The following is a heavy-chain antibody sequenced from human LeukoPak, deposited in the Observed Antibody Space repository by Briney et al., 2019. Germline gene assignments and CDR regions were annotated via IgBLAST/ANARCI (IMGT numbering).Heavy chain of an antibody. Sequence: SETLSLTCTVSGGSISSGGYFWRWLRQHPGKGGEWIGYMHNSEKADYNPSLKSRVTISVDTSKNQIPLKVNSVTAADTAVYYFARERGQLVDYWGQGTLVTVSS. CDR3: ARERGQLVDY. V-gene: IGHV4-31*03. J-gene: IGHJ4*02. D-gene: IGHD5-18*01. CDR1: GGSISSGGYF. CDR2: MHNSEKA.